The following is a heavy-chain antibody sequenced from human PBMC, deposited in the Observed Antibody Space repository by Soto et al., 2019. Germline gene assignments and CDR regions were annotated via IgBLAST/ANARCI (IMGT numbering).Heavy chain of an antibody. V-gene: IGHV4-34*01. Sequence: PSETLSLTCAVYGGSFSGYYWGWIRQPPGKGLEWIGEINHSGSTNYNPSLKSRVTISVDTSKDQFSLKMSSVTAADTAVYYCARGRRYGDRFDYWGQGTLVTVS. CDR3: ARGRRYGDRFDY. D-gene: IGHD4-17*01. J-gene: IGHJ4*02. CDR2: INHSGST. CDR1: GGSFSGYY.